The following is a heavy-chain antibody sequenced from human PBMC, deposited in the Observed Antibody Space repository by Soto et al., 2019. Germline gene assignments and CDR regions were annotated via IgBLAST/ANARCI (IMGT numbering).Heavy chain of an antibody. CDR2: VNPISGDT. CDR1: GYTFTGYY. J-gene: IGHJ5*02. CDR3: AREEGFRITMDRGRWFDP. D-gene: IGHD3-10*01. Sequence: QIQLVQSGAEVKKPGASVKVSYRASGYTFTGYYLHWVRQAPGQRLEWMGWVNPISGDTNYAQKFQDRVIMTRDRSITTVHMELSRLRSDDTAVYYCAREEGFRITMDRGRWFDPWGQGTLVTVSS. V-gene: IGHV1-2*02.